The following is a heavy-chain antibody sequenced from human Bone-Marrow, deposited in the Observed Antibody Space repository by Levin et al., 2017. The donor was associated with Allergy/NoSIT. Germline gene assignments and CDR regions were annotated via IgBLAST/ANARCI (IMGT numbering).Heavy chain of an antibody. CDR3: ARGRNNAIDI. D-gene: IGHD1-14*01. CDR2: TYYRSKWYN. J-gene: IGHJ3*02. V-gene: IGHV6-1*01. CDR1: GDSLSTNGVA. Sequence: SETLSLTCAISGDSLSTNGVAWNWIRQSPSRGLEWLGRTYYRSKWYNDYAPSVKSRITINPDTSKSQFSLQLNSVIPEDTAVYYFARGRNNAIDIWGQGTIVTVSS.